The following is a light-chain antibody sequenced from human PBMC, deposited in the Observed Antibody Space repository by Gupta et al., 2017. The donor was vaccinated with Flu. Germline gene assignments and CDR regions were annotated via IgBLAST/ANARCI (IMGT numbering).Light chain of an antibody. V-gene: IGKV2-30*01. CDR1: QSLIYMNGNIF. J-gene: IGKJ2*01. Sequence: DVVLTQSPLSLPVTLGQPASISCRSSQSLIYMNGNIFLNWFHQRPGQSPRRLIYQVSNRDSGVPDRFSGSGSDTDFTLKISRGEAEDVGVYYCRQGSHWPPFTFGQGTKLEIK. CDR3: RQGSHWPPFT. CDR2: QVS.